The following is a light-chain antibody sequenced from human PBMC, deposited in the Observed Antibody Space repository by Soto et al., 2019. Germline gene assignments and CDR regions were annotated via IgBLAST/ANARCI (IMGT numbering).Light chain of an antibody. V-gene: IGLV1-47*01. CDR2: RNN. J-gene: IGLJ3*02. Sequence: QSVLTQPPSASGTPGQRVTISCSGSSSNIGSNYVYWYQQLPGTAPKLLIYRNNQRPSGVSDRFSGSKSGTSASLAISGLRSEDEADYYCAAWDDSRLWVFGGGTKVTVL. CDR3: AAWDDSRLWV. CDR1: SSNIGSNY.